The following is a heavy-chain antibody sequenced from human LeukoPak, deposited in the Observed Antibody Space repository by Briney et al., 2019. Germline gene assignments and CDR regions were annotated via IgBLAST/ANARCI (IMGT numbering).Heavy chain of an antibody. V-gene: IGHV4-39*01. J-gene: IGHJ4*02. CDR1: GGSISNSSYY. CDR3: ARQDEAGTLDY. CDR2: IYYSGST. D-gene: IGHD6-19*01. Sequence: SETLSLTCTVSGGSISNSSYYWGWIRQPPGKGLEWIGSIYYSGSTYYNPSLKSRVTISVDTSKNQFSLKLSSVTAADTAVYYCARQDEAGTLDYWGQGTLVTVSS.